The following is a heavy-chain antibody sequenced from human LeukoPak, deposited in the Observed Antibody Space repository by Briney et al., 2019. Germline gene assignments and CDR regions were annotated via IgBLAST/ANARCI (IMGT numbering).Heavy chain of an antibody. CDR2: ISWNSGSI. D-gene: IGHD5-18*01. V-gene: IGHV3-9*01. CDR3: AKAPSTAMVNYFDY. J-gene: IGHJ4*02. CDR1: GFTFDDYA. Sequence: QAGRSLRLSCAASGFTFDDYAMHWVRQAPGKGLEWVSGISWNSGSIAYADSVKGRFTISRDNAKNSLYLQMDSLRAEDTALYYCAKAPSTAMVNYFDYWGQGTLVTVSS.